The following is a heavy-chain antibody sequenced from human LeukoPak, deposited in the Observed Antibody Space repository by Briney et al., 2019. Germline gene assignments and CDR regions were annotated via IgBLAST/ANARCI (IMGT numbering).Heavy chain of an antibody. CDR2: INTGNGST. J-gene: IGHJ4*02. V-gene: IGHV1-3*04. CDR3: ARDRAMADY. D-gene: IGHD5-18*01. CDR1: GYIFTSYP. Sequence: ASVKVSCKASGYIFTSYPIHWVRQAPGQRLEWMGWINTGNGSTKYSQKFEGRVTVTRDTSATAAYMELSSLRSEDTAVYYCARDRAMADYWGQGTLVTVSS.